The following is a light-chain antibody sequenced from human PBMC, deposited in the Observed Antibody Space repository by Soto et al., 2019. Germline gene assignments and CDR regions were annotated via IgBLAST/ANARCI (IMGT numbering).Light chain of an antibody. CDR2: DVS. CDR3: SSYTSSSTYVV. CDR1: SSDVGGYNY. J-gene: IGLJ2*01. V-gene: IGLV2-14*01. Sequence: QSALTQPASVSGSPGQSITISCTGTSSDVGGYNYVSWYQQHPGKAPKLMIYDVSNRPPGVSNRFSGSKSGNTASLTISGLQAEDDADYYCSSYTSSSTYVVFGGGTKLTVL.